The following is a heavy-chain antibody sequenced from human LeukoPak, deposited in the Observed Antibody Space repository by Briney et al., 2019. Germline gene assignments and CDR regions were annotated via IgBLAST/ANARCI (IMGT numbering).Heavy chain of an antibody. D-gene: IGHD6-19*01. CDR2: IYGGGGT. V-gene: IGHV3-53*01. CDR3: ARYCSSGWFDY. J-gene: IGHJ4*02. Sequence: PGGSLRLSCAASGFTVSNNYMTWVRQAPGKGLEWVSLIYGGGGTYYADSVKGRFTISRDDSKNTLYLQMNSLRAEDTAVYYCARYCSSGWFDYWGQGTLVTVSS. CDR1: GFTVSNNY.